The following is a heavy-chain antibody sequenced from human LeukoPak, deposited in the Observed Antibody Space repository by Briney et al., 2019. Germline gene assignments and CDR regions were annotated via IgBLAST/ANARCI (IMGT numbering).Heavy chain of an antibody. V-gene: IGHV4-39*01. CDR3: ARHGGTRVTLVEVYYFDY. D-gene: IGHD4-11*01. CDR1: GGSITTSSYY. J-gene: IGHJ4*02. CDR2: IYYTGGT. Sequence: SETLSLTCSVSGGSITTSSYYWGWIRQSPEKGLEWIGSIYYTGGTFYSPSLKSRVTISVDTSKNQFSLKLSSVTAADTAVYYCARHGGTRVTLVEVYYFDYWGQGTLVTVSS.